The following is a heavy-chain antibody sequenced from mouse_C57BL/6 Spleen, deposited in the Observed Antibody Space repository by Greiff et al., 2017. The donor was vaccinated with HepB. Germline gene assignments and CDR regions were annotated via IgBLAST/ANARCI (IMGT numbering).Heavy chain of an antibody. Sequence: EVHLVESGPGMVKPSQSLSLTCTVTGYSITSGYDWHWIRHFPGNKLEWMGYISYSGSTNYNTSLKSRISITHDTSKNHFFLKLNSVTTEDTATYYCARGGAYYGSSYEFADWGQGTLVTVSS. CDR2: ISYSGST. J-gene: IGHJ3*01. V-gene: IGHV3-1*01. CDR3: ARGGAYYGSSYEFAD. D-gene: IGHD1-1*01. CDR1: GYSITSGYD.